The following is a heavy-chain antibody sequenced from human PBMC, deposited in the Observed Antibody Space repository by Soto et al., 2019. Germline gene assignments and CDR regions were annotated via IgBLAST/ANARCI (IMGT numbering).Heavy chain of an antibody. CDR3: ARDRVFSSGYNYYYGMDV. CDR1: GFTFSSYA. CDR2: ISYDGSNK. Sequence: GGSLRLSCAASGFTFSSYAMHWVRQAPGKGLEWVAVISYDGSNKYYADSVKGRFTISRDNSKSTLYLQMNSLRAEDTAVYYCARDRVFSSGYNYYYGMDVWGQGTTVTVSS. D-gene: IGHD3-22*01. J-gene: IGHJ6*02. V-gene: IGHV3-30-3*01.